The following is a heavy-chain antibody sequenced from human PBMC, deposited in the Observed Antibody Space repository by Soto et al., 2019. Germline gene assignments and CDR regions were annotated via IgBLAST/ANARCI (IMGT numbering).Heavy chain of an antibody. J-gene: IGHJ4*02. CDR1: GYTFTGYY. D-gene: IGHD1-26*01. V-gene: IGHV1-2*02. CDR2: INPNSGGT. CDR3: ARVQWELLRYYFDY. Sequence: ASVKVSCKASGYTFTGYYMHWVRQAPGQGLEWVGWINPNSGGTNYAQKFQGRVTMTRDTSISTAYMELSRLRSDDTAVYYCARVQWELLRYYFDYWGQGTLVTVSS.